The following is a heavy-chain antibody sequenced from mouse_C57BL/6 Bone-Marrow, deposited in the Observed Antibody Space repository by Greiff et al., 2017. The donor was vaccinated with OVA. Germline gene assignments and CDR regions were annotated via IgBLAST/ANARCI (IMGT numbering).Heavy chain of an antibody. CDR1: GFNIKDDY. CDR2: IDPENGDT. V-gene: IGHV14-4*01. CDR3: TTWGGY. J-gene: IGHJ2*01. Sequence: EVQRVESGAELVRPGASVKLSCTASGFNIKDDYMHWVKQRPEQGLEWIGWIDPENGDTEYASKFQGKATITADTSSNTAYLQLSSLTSEDTAVYYGTTWGGYWGQGTTLTVSS.